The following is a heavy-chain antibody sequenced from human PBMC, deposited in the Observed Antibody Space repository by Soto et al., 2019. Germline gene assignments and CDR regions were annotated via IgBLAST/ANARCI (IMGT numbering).Heavy chain of an antibody. CDR1: GLIFSSYV. J-gene: IGHJ6*02. Sequence: PGGSLRLSCAASGLIFSSYVMHWVRQAPGKGLEWVAVISYDGSNKYSADSVKGRFTISRDNSKNTLYLQMNGLRAEDTAVYYCARVFRLRPNYYYYGMDVWGQGTTVTVSS. CDR2: ISYDGSNK. V-gene: IGHV3-30-3*01. CDR3: ARVFRLRPNYYYYGMDV. D-gene: IGHD5-12*01.